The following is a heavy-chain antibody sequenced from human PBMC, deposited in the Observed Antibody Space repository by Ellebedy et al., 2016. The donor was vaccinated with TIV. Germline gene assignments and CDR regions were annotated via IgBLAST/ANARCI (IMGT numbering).Heavy chain of an antibody. CDR2: IYYSGST. CDR1: GGSISSYY. D-gene: IGHD4-11*01. V-gene: IGHV4-59*01. CDR3: ARGNYYYQI. Sequence: MPSETLSLTCTVSGGSISSYYWSWIRQPPGKGLEWIGYIYYSGSTNYNPSLKSRVTISVDTSKNQFSLKLSSVTAADAAVYYCARGNYYYQIWGQGTTVTVSS. J-gene: IGHJ6*02.